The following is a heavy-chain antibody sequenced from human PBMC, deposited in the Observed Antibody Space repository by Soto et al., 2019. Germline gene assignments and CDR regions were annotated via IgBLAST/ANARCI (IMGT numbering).Heavy chain of an antibody. V-gene: IGHV3-66*01. CDR3: ARDGGLNILTGYYPRLFAY. D-gene: IGHD3-9*01. Sequence: GGSLRPSCAASGFTVSSNYMSWVRQAPGKGLEWVSVIYSGGSTYYADSVKGRFTISRDNSKNTLYLQMNSLRAEDTAVYYCARDGGLNILTGYYPRLFAYCGQGSLVPVSS. J-gene: IGHJ1*01. CDR2: IYSGGST. CDR1: GFTVSSNY.